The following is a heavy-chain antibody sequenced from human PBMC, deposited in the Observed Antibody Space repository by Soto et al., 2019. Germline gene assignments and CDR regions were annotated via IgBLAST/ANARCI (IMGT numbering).Heavy chain of an antibody. CDR1: GGSISSGDYY. CDR2: IYYSGST. V-gene: IGHV4-30-4*01. Sequence: SETLSLTCTVSGGSISSGDYYWSWIRQPPGKGLEWIGYIYYSGSTYYNTSLKRRVTISVDTSKNQFSLKLSSVTAADTAVYFCARDGTTVTTSPYAFDIWGQGTMVTVSS. D-gene: IGHD4-17*01. CDR3: ARDGTTVTTSPYAFDI. J-gene: IGHJ3*02.